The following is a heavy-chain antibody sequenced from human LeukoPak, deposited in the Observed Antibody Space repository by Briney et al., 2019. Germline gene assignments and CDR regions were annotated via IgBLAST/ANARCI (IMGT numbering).Heavy chain of an antibody. CDR1: GYTFTSYG. CDR2: LNPNSGDT. Sequence: ASVKVSCKASGYTFTSYGINWVRQAPGQGLEWMGWLNPNSGDTNYAQKFQGRVSMTRDTSISTAYMDLSDLRSDDTAVYYRARGRNIEMTTMSGGSDYWGQGTLVTVSS. V-gene: IGHV1-2*02. CDR3: ARGRNIEMTTMSGGSDY. J-gene: IGHJ4*02. D-gene: IGHD5-24*01.